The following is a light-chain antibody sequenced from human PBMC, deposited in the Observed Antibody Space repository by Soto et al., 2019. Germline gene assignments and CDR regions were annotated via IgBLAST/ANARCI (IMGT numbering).Light chain of an antibody. CDR3: QQRADWPWT. V-gene: IGKV3-11*01. Sequence: IVLTQSPATLSFSPGERATLSCRASQNIAIYLAWYQQKSGQSPRLLIYDTFNRAPDIPDRFSGSGSGTDFTLTISSLEPEDFAVYYCQQRADWPWTCGQGTTVEIK. CDR1: QNIAIY. J-gene: IGKJ1*01. CDR2: DTF.